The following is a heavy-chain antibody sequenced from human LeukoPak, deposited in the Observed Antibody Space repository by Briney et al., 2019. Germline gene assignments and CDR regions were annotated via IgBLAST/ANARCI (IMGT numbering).Heavy chain of an antibody. Sequence: GASVKVSCKASGYTFTSYDINWVRQAPGQGLEWMGWMNPNSGNTGYAQEFQGRVTMTRNTSISTAYMELSSLRSEDTAVYDCARGRGGIATAGKDYWGQGTLVTVSS. D-gene: IGHD6-13*01. CDR3: ARGRGGIATAGKDY. V-gene: IGHV1-8*01. J-gene: IGHJ4*02. CDR2: MNPNSGNT. CDR1: GYTFTSYD.